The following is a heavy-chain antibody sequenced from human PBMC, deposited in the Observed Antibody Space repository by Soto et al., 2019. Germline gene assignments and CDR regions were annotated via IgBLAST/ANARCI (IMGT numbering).Heavy chain of an antibody. CDR3: ARGRGGSGSYYLPDYYYYGMDV. J-gene: IGHJ6*02. CDR1: GGSVSSGSYY. Sequence: LSLTCTVSGGSVSSGSYYWSWIRQPPGKGLEWIGYIYYSGSTNYNPSLKSRVTISVDTSRNQFSLKLSSVTAADTAVYYCARGRGGSGSYYLPDYYYYGMDVWGQGTTVTVSS. D-gene: IGHD3-10*01. CDR2: IYYSGST. V-gene: IGHV4-61*01.